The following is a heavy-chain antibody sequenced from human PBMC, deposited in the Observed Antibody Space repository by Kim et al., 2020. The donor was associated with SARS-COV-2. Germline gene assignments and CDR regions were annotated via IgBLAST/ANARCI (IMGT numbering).Heavy chain of an antibody. D-gene: IGHD3-10*01. V-gene: IGHV1-46*01. CDR2: INPSGGST. Sequence: ASVKVSCKASGYTFTSYYMHWVRQAPGQGLEWMGIINPSGGSTSYAQKFQGRVTMTRDTSTSTVYMELSSLRSEDTAVYYCARDDLFAMVRGVSDYWGQGTLVTVSS. J-gene: IGHJ4*02. CDR3: ARDDLFAMVRGVSDY. CDR1: GYTFTSYY.